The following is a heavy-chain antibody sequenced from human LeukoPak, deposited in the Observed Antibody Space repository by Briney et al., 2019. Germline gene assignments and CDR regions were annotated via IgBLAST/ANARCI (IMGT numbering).Heavy chain of an antibody. CDR1: GGSISSYY. CDR2: IYYSGST. CDR3: ARGISMVRGVPFYYYYGMDV. D-gene: IGHD3-10*01. Sequence: SETLSLTCTVSGGSISSYYWSWIRQPPGKGLEWIGYIYYSGSTNYNPSLKSRVTISVDTSKNQFSLKLSSVTAVDTAVYYCARGISMVRGVPFYYYYGMDVWGQGTTVTVSS. J-gene: IGHJ6*02. V-gene: IGHV4-59*01.